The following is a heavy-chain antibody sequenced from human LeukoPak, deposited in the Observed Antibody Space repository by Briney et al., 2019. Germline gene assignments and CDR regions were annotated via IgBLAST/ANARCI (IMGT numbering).Heavy chain of an antibody. CDR3: AKTQGYYDC. V-gene: IGHV3-23*01. J-gene: IGHJ4*02. D-gene: IGHD3-22*01. Sequence: GGSLRLSYAASGFTFSSYGMNWVRQAPGKGLEWVSGIGVGGTTYYADSVKGRFTISRDTSKNTLYLQMNSLRAEDTAVYYCAKTQGYYDCWGQGTLVTVSS. CDR2: IGVGGTT. CDR1: GFTFSSYG.